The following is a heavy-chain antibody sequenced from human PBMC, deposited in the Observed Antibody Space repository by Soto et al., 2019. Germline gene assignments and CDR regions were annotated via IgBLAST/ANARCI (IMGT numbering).Heavy chain of an antibody. D-gene: IGHD3-22*01. Sequence: EVQLVESGGGLIQSGGSLRLSCAASGFNVSTTYMAWVRQAPGKGLEWVSVIYSGGTTYYADSVKGRFTISRDNSKNTLYLKMNGLRADDTAVYYCARDRSGDSSGYYGWDWGQGTLVPVSS. V-gene: IGHV3-53*01. CDR1: GFNVSTTY. CDR3: ARDRSGDSSGYYGWD. J-gene: IGHJ4*02. CDR2: IYSGGTT.